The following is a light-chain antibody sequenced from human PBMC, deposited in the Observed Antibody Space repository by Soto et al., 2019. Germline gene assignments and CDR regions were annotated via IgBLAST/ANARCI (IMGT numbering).Light chain of an antibody. J-gene: IGKJ5*01. Sequence: DIQMAQSPSSLSASVGDRVTITCQASQDINKYLNWYQQTPGKAPKLLIYDAANLETGVPPRFSGSGSGTDFTFTISSLQPEDIATYYCQQYDNPSITFGQGTRLEI. V-gene: IGKV1-33*01. CDR2: DAA. CDR3: QQYDNPSIT. CDR1: QDINKY.